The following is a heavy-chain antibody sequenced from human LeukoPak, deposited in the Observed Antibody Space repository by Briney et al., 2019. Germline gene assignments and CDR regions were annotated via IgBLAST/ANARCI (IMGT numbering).Heavy chain of an antibody. D-gene: IGHD3-10*01. CDR1: GYSISSGYY. CDR2: IYHSGST. CDR3: ARGDLKSDWFDP. Sequence: SETLSLTCAVSGYSISSGYYWGWIRQPPGKGLEWIGSIYHSGSTYYNPSLKSRVTISADTSKNQFSLKLRSVTAADTAVYYCARGDLKSDWFDPWGQGTLVIVST. J-gene: IGHJ5*02. V-gene: IGHV4-38-2*01.